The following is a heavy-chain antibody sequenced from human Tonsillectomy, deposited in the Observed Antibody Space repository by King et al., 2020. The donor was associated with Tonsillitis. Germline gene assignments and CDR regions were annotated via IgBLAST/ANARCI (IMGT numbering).Heavy chain of an antibody. CDR1: GYTFTGYY. D-gene: IGHD3-3*01. J-gene: IGHJ6*04. Sequence: VQLVESGAEVKKPGASVKVSCKTSGYTFTGYYMHWVRQAPGQGLEWMGWINPNSGGTNYAQKFQGRVTMTGDKSISTAYMELGRLRSDDTAVYYCARVAFTYYDFWSASPTMDVWGKGTTVTVSS. V-gene: IGHV1-2*02. CDR2: INPNSGGT. CDR3: ARVAFTYYDFWSASPTMDV.